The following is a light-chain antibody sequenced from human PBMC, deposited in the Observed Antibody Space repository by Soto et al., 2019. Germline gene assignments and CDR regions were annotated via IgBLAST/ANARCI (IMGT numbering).Light chain of an antibody. CDR2: EVS. CDR3: SSYTTSNTLV. V-gene: IGLV2-14*01. CDR1: SSDVGAYTY. Sequence: QSVLTQPASVSGSPGQSITISCTGTSSDVGAYTYVSWYQQHPGKAPKLMIFEVSDRPLGVSNRFSGSKSGNTASLTISGLQAEDEADYYCSSYTTSNTLVFGGGTKLTVL. J-gene: IGLJ2*01.